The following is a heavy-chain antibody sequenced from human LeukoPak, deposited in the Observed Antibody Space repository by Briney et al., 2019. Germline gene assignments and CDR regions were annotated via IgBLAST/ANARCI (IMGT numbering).Heavy chain of an antibody. CDR1: GYTFTSYY. CDR2: INPSGGST. D-gene: IGHD4-23*01. CDR3: AREGGGNPEYNWFDP. Sequence: ASVKASCKASGYTFTSYYMHWVRQAPGQGLEWMGIINPSGGSTSYAQKSQGRVTMTRNMSTSTVYMELSSLRSEDTAVYYCAREGGGNPEYNWFDPWGQGTLVIVSS. V-gene: IGHV1-46*01. J-gene: IGHJ5*02.